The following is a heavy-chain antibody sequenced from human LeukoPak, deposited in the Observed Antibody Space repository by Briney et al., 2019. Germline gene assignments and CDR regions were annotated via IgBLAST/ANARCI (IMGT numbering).Heavy chain of an antibody. CDR2: IYYSGST. J-gene: IGHJ4*02. Sequence: PSETLSLTCTVSGGSISSYYWSWIRQPPGKGLEWIGYIYYSGSTYYNPSLKSRVTISVDTSKNQFSLKLSSVTAADTAVYYCAKWICEAPGYWGQGTLVTVSS. D-gene: IGHD2-2*03. V-gene: IGHV4-59*04. CDR3: AKWICEAPGY. CDR1: GGSISSYY.